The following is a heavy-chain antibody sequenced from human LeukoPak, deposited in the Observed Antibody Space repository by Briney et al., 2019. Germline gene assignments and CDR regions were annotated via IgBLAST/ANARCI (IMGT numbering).Heavy chain of an antibody. CDR3: AKDITGYYGSRSLDY. CDR1: GFTFDDYA. Sequence: GGSLRLSCAASGFTFDDYAMHWVRQAPGKGLEWVSGISWNSGSIGYADSVKGRFTISRDNAKNSLYLQMNSLRAEDTALYYCAKDITGYYGSRSLDYWGQGTLVTVSS. D-gene: IGHD3-10*01. J-gene: IGHJ4*02. V-gene: IGHV3-9*01. CDR2: ISWNSGSI.